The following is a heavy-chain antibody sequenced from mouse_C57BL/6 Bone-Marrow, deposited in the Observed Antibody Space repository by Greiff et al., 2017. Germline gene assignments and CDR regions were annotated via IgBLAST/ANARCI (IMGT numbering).Heavy chain of an antibody. CDR1: GFTFSSYG. D-gene: IGHD3-2*02. V-gene: IGHV5-6*01. J-gene: IGHJ4*01. CDR2: FSSGGSYT. Sequence: EVKLMESGGDLVKPGGSLKLSCAASGFTFSSYGMSWVRQTPDKRLEWVATFSSGGSYTYYPDSVKGRFTISRDNAKNTLYLQMSSVKSEDTSMYYCARPASETAMDYWGQGTSVTVSS. CDR3: ARPASETAMDY.